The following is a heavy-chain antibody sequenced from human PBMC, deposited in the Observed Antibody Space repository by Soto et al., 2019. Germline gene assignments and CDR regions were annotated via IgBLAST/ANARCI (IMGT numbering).Heavy chain of an antibody. V-gene: IGHV4-4*03. Sequence: PETLSLTSAVSGGSISSSNRWSWVRQLPGKGLEWIGEIYHSGSTNYNPSLKSRVTISVDSATNQFPLKLSSVTAADTDVYYCARKTYMVRGVIGTFLPSRYGMDVWGQGTTVT. CDR2: IYHSGST. CDR3: ARKTYMVRGVIGTFLPSRYGMDV. D-gene: IGHD3-10*01. J-gene: IGHJ6*02. CDR1: GGSISSSNR.